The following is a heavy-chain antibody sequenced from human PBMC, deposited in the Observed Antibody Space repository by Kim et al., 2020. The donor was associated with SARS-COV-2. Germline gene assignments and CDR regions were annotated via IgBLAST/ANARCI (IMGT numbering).Heavy chain of an antibody. Sequence: YYTDSVKGRFTISRDNSKNTLYLQMNSLRVEDTAVYYCARNMVRGVIDYWGQGTLVTVSS. V-gene: IGHV3-33*01. D-gene: IGHD3-10*01. CDR3: ARNMVRGVIDY. J-gene: IGHJ4*02.